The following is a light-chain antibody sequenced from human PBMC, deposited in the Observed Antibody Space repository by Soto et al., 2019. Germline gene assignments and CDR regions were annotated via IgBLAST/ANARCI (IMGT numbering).Light chain of an antibody. V-gene: IGKV3-20*01. J-gene: IGKJ5*01. Sequence: EIVMTQSPATLSVSPGERATLSCRASQSVSSNLAWYQQKSGQAPRLLIYGASSRATGIPDRFSGSGSGTDFTLTISRLEPEDFAVYYCHQYGNSPVTFGQGTRLEIK. CDR1: QSVSSN. CDR2: GAS. CDR3: HQYGNSPVT.